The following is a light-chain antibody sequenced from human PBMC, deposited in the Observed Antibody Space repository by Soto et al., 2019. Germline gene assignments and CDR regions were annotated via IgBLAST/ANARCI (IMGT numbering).Light chain of an antibody. V-gene: IGKV3-20*01. CDR3: QQYGSSPPWT. CDR1: QSVSSSY. CDR2: GAS. Sequence: EIVLTQSPGTLSLSPGERATLSCRASQSVSSSYLAWYQQKPGQAPRLLIYGASSRATGIPDSFSGSGSGTDFTLTISRLEREDFAVYYCQQYGSSPPWTFGQGTKVEIK. J-gene: IGKJ1*01.